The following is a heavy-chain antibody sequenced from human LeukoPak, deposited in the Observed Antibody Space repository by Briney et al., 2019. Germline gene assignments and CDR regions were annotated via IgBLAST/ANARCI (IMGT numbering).Heavy chain of an antibody. CDR2: INHSGST. J-gene: IGHJ6*03. CDR3: AREVNTVDYYYYYMDV. CDR1: GGSFSSRDFF. D-gene: IGHD4-23*01. Sequence: SETLSLTCTVSGGSFSSRDFFWAWVRQPPGKGLEWIGEINHSGSTNYNPSLKSRVTISVDTSKNQFSLKLSSVTAADTAVYYCAREVNTVDYYYYYMDVWAKGTTVTVSS. V-gene: IGHV4-39*07.